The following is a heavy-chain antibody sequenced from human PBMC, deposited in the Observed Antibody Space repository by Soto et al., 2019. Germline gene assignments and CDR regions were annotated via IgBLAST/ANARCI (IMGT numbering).Heavy chain of an antibody. V-gene: IGHV5-51*01. J-gene: IGHJ4*02. Sequence: GESLKISCKGSGYSFTSYWIGWVRQMPGKGLEWMGIIYPGDSDTRYSPSFQGQVTIPADKSISTAYLQWSSLKASDTAMYYCARRARSYYDSSGYYSFYYFDYWGQGTLVTVSS. CDR3: ARRARSYYDSSGYYSFYYFDY. D-gene: IGHD3-22*01. CDR2: IYPGDSDT. CDR1: GYSFTSYW.